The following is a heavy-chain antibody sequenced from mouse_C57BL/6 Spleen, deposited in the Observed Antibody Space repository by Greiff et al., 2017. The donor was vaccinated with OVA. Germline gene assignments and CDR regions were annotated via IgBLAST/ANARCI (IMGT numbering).Heavy chain of an antibody. CDR1: GYAFSSSW. V-gene: IGHV1-82*01. CDR2: IYPGDGDT. J-gene: IGHJ2*01. CDR3: ALNYYGSSYGY. Sequence: QVQLQQSGPELVKPGASVKISCKASGYAFSSSWMNWVKQRPGKGLEWIGRIYPGDGDTNYNGKFKGKATLTADKSSSTAYMQLSSLTSEDSAVYFCALNYYGSSYGYWGQGTTLTVSS. D-gene: IGHD1-1*01.